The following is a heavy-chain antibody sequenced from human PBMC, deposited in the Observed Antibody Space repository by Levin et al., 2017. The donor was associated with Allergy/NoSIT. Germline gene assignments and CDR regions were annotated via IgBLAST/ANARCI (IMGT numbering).Heavy chain of an antibody. Sequence: SETLSLTCTVSGGSISSGGYYWSWIRQHPGKGLEWIGYIYYSGSTYYNPSLKSRVTISVDTSKNQFSLKLSSVTAADTAVYYCASTDQTLTAYFDYWGQGTLVTVSS. CDR1: GGSISSGGYY. J-gene: IGHJ4*02. D-gene: IGHD3-16*01. CDR3: ASTDQTLTAYFDY. V-gene: IGHV4-31*03. CDR2: IYYSGST.